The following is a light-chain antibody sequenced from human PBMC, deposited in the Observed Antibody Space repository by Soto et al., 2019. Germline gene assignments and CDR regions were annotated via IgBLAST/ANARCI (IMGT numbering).Light chain of an antibody. CDR2: EVS. CDR1: SSDIGNYNY. V-gene: IGLV2-14*01. CDR3: SSYTSSSTHV. J-gene: IGLJ1*01. Sequence: QSALTQPASVSGSPGQSITISCTGTSSDIGNYNYVSWYQQHPGRAPQLMIYEVSNRPSGVSNRFSGSKSGNTASLTISGLQAEDEADYYCSSYTSSSTHVFGTGTKLTVL.